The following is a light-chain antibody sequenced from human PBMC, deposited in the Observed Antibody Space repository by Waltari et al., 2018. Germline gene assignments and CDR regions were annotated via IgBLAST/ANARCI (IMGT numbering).Light chain of an antibody. V-gene: IGKV4-1*01. Sequence: DIVMTQSPDYLAVSLGERATINCKSSQNVLHTSKNKNFLAWYQKKPGQPPKLLISWASTRESGVPDRFSGSGSGTDFTLTISSLQAEDVAVYYCHQYYRTPYTFGQGTKMELK. J-gene: IGKJ2*01. CDR1: QNVLHTSKNKNF. CDR3: HQYYRTPYT. CDR2: WAS.